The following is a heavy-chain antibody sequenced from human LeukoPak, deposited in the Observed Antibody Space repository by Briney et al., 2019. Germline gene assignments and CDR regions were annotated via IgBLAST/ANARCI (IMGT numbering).Heavy chain of an antibody. V-gene: IGHV4-39*01. CDR3: ARTGCLGSPPLP. CDR2: IYYSGTT. D-gene: IGHD3-10*01. Sequence: PSETLSLTCAVSVGSISSGSYYWGWIRQPPGKGLEWIGSIYYSGTTYYNPSLKSRVIISVDPSKSQFSLKLNSVTAADTAVYYCARTGCLGSPPLPWGQGTQVTVSS. CDR1: VGSISSGSYY. J-gene: IGHJ5*02.